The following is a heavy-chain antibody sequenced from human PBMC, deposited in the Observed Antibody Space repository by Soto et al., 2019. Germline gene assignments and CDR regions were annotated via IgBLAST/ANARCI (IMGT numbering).Heavy chain of an antibody. V-gene: IGHV1-18*04. CDR2: ISIYNGKR. D-gene: IGHD3-22*01. Sequence: ASVKVSCKASGYSFTSYGISWVRQAPGQGLEWMGWISIYNGKRNYAQKVQGRVTMATDTSTNTAYMELMSLRSDDTAVYYCARRTSYGEDSSGYYLFDQWGQGTLVTVSS. CDR3: ARRTSYGEDSSGYYLFDQ. CDR1: GYSFTSYG. J-gene: IGHJ4*02.